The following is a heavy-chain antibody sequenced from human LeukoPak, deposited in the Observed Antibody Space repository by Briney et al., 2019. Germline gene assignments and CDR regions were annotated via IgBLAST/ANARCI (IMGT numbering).Heavy chain of an antibody. V-gene: IGHV1-18*01. CDR2: ISAYNGNT. CDR3: ARGGDPVVLTGYSWQDAFDI. Sequence: ASVKVSCKASGYIFTSYGVSWVRQAPGQGLEWMGWISAYNGNTNYAQKLQGRVTMTTDTSTSTAYMELRSLRSDDTAVYYCARGGDPVVLTGYSWQDAFDIRGQGTMVTVSS. CDR1: GYIFTSYG. J-gene: IGHJ3*02. D-gene: IGHD3-9*01.